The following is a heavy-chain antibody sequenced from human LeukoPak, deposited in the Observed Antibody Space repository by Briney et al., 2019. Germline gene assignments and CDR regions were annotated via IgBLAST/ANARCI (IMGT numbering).Heavy chain of an antibody. J-gene: IGHJ6*02. Sequence: GGSLRLSCAASGFTFSSYAMHWVRQAPGKGLEWVAVISYDGSNKYYADSVKGRFTISRDNSKNTLYLQMNSLRAEDTAVYYCAKDLSSSWPNYGMDVWGQGTLVTVSS. V-gene: IGHV3-30-3*01. CDR3: AKDLSSSWPNYGMDV. CDR2: ISYDGSNK. D-gene: IGHD6-13*01. CDR1: GFTFSSYA.